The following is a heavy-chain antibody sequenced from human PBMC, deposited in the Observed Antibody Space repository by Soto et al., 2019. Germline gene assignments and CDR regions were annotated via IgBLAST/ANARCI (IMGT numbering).Heavy chain of an antibody. CDR2: INSDGSST. V-gene: IGHV3-74*01. J-gene: IGHJ6*02. Sequence: EVQLVESGGGLVQPGGSVRLSCAASGFTFSSYWMHWVRQAPGKGLVWVSRINSDGSSTSYADSVKGRFTISRDNAKNTLYLQMNSLRAEDTAAYYCATPTIWDYYYGMDVWGQGTTVTVSS. CDR3: ATPTIWDYYYGMDV. D-gene: IGHD3-3*01. CDR1: GFTFSSYW.